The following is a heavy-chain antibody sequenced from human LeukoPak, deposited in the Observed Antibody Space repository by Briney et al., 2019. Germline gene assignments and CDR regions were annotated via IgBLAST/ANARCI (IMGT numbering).Heavy chain of an antibody. Sequence: GGSLRLSCVVSGFTSSSYAMNWVRQAPGKGLEWVAGISGNGESTHYAGSAKGRFTISRDNSKNTLYLQMNSLRAEDTAVYYCAKGSYYYYYGMDVWGQGTTVTVSS. CDR3: AKGSYYYYYGMDV. CDR1: GFTSSSYA. J-gene: IGHJ6*02. CDR2: ISGNGEST. V-gene: IGHV3-23*01.